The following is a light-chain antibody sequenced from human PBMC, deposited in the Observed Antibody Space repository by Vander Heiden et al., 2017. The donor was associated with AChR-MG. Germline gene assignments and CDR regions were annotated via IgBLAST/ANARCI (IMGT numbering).Light chain of an antibody. V-gene: IGLV2-8*01. CDR1: SSDVGAYNY. Sequence: QSALTQPPSASGSPGQSATISCTGTSSDVGAYNYVSWYQQYPGKAPKAILYDVTERPSGVPDRFSGSKSGNTASLTVSGLQTEDEADYYCASHAGSTVVFGGGTKLTGL. CDR2: DVT. CDR3: ASHAGSTVV. J-gene: IGLJ2*01.